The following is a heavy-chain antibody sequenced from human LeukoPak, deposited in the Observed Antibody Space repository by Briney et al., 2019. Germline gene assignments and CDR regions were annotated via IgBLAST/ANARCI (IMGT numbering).Heavy chain of an antibody. Sequence: ASVKVSCKASGYTFTIYGITWVRQAPGQGPEWMGWISPYNVNTKYAQKVQGRVTMTTDTSTSTAYMELRSLRSDDTAVYYCARGGSSGPEGWFDPWAQGTLVTVSS. CDR2: ISPYNVNT. V-gene: IGHV1-18*01. CDR3: ARGGSSGPEGWFDP. D-gene: IGHD3-22*01. CDR1: GYTFTIYG. J-gene: IGHJ5*02.